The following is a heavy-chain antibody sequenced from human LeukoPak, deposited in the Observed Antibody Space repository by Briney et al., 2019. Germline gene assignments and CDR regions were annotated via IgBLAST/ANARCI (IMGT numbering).Heavy chain of an antibody. D-gene: IGHD6-6*01. V-gene: IGHV3-11*04. CDR2: ITNSGTTI. Sequence: GGSLRLSCAASGFTFTDFYMSWIRQAPGKGLEWVSYITNSGTTIYYADSVKGRFTISRDNAKNSLYLQMNSLRAEDTAVYYCAKGEYSSSPGYWGQGTLVTVSS. J-gene: IGHJ4*02. CDR3: AKGEYSSSPGY. CDR1: GFTFTDFY.